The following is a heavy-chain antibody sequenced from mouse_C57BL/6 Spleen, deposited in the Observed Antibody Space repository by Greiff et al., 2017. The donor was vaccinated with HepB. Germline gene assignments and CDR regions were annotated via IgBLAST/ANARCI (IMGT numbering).Heavy chain of an antibody. CDR2: INPNYGTT. Sequence: EVQRVESGPELVKPGASVKISCKASGYSFTDYNMNWVKQSNGKSLEWIGVINPNYGTTSYNQKFKGKATLTVDQSSSTAYMQLNSLTSEDSAVYYCLIYYYGSSPYYYAMDYWGQGTSVTVSS. CDR3: LIYYYGSSPYYYAMDY. J-gene: IGHJ4*01. D-gene: IGHD1-1*01. CDR1: GYSFTDYN. V-gene: IGHV1-39*01.